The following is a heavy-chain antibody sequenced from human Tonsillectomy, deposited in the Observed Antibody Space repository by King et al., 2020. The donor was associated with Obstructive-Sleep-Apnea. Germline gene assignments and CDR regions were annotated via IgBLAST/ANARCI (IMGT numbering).Heavy chain of an antibody. J-gene: IGHJ4*02. CDR1: GFTFSSHW. CDR3: ARDSSDYGDPFDY. D-gene: IGHD4-17*01. V-gene: IGHV3-7*01. Sequence: VQLVESGGGLVQPGGSLRLSCAASGFTFSSHWMSWVRKAPGKGLEWVANIKQDGSGKYYVDSVKGRFTISRDNAKNSLYLQMNSLRAEDTAVYYCARDSSDYGDPFDYWGQGTLVTVSS. CDR2: IKQDGSGK.